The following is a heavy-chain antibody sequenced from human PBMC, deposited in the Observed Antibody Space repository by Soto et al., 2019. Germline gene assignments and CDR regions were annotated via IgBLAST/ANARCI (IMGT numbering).Heavy chain of an antibody. Sequence: QVQLVESGGGVVQPGRSLRLSCAASGFTFSSYGMHWVRQAPGKGLEWVAVISYDGSNKYYADSVKGRFTISRDNSKNTLYLQMNSLRAEDTAVYYCAKVFSVVPAAMRGGFDYWGQGTLVTVSS. CDR2: ISYDGSNK. CDR3: AKVFSVVPAAMRGGFDY. J-gene: IGHJ4*02. V-gene: IGHV3-30*18. D-gene: IGHD2-2*01. CDR1: GFTFSSYG.